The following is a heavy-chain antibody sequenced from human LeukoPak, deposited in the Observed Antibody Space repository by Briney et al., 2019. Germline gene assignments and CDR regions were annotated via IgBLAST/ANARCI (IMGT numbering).Heavy chain of an antibody. CDR3: ARVGYCSSTSCYGAFDI. CDR1: GGSISSGGYY. V-gene: IGHV4-31*03. Sequence: MPSQTLPLTCTVSGGSISSGGYYWSWIRQHPGKGLEWIGYIYYSGSTYYNPSLKSRVTISVDTSKNQFSLKLSSVTAADTAVYYCARVGYCSSTSCYGAFDIWGQGTMVTVSS. D-gene: IGHD2-2*01. J-gene: IGHJ3*02. CDR2: IYYSGST.